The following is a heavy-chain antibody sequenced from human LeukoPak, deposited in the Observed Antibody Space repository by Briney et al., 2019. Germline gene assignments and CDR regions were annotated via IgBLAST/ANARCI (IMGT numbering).Heavy chain of an antibody. CDR1: GLTVTNAW. CDR2: IKSKTDGGTT. J-gene: IGHJ4*02. D-gene: IGHD3-3*01. Sequence: NPGGFLRLSCAASGLTVTNAWMSWVRQAPGKGLEWVGRIKSKTDGGTTDYAAPVKGRFTISRDDSKNTLYLQMNSLKTEDTAVYYCTTDLVTIFDYWGQGTLVTVSS. V-gene: IGHV3-15*01. CDR3: TTDLVTIFDY.